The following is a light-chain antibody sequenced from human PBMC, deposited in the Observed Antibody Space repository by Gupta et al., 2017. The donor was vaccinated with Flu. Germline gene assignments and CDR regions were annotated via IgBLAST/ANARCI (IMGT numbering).Light chain of an antibody. J-gene: IGKJ2*01. V-gene: IGKV3-15*01. Sequence: LAVSPAACATLSCRPSQSVGGKLAWYQWNHDQPPRPPIHVAYTRSTGVPARLNGSGAGRECTLSITTLHSEEFALYSCHQYTNWPRWPFTFGQGTKVDI. CDR1: QSVGGK. CDR3: HQYTNWPRWPFT. CDR2: VAY.